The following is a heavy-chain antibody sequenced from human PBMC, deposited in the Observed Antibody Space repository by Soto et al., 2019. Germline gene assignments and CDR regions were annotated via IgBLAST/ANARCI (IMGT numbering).Heavy chain of an antibody. V-gene: IGHV3-48*01. D-gene: IGHD3-9*01. Sequence: EVQLVESGGGLVQPGGSLRLSCAASGFTFSSYSMNWVRQAPGKGLEWVSYISSSSSTIYYADSVKGRFTISRDNAKNSLYLQMNSLRAEDMAVYYCARERFDDILCGSTANWFDPWCQGTLVTVSS. CDR3: ARERFDDILCGSTANWFDP. CDR1: GFTFSSYS. J-gene: IGHJ5*02. CDR2: ISSSSSTI.